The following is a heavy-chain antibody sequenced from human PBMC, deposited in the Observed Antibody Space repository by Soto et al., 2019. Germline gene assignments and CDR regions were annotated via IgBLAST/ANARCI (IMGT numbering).Heavy chain of an antibody. D-gene: IGHD2-8*02. CDR3: ARHRTTSWWAGIDV. CDR2: IYPADSGT. Sequence: PGESLKISCKASGYTFTNYRIAWVRQMPGKGLEWMGLIYPADSGTTYSPSFQGQVSMSADRSIRSAFLQWSSLKASDTAIYYCARHRTTSWWAGIDVWGQGTTVTVSS. V-gene: IGHV5-51*01. J-gene: IGHJ6*02. CDR1: GYTFTNYR.